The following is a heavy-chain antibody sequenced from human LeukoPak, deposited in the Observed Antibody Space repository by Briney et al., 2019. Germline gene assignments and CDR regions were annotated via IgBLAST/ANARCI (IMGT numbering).Heavy chain of an antibody. Sequence: SETLSLTCTVSGGSISSSSYYWGWIRQPPGKGLEWIGSIYYSGSTYYNPSLKSRVTISVDTSKNQFSLKLSSVTAADTAVYYCARVWGYNWNEPGPADYWGQGTLVTVSS. V-gene: IGHV4-39*01. CDR1: GGSISSSSYY. CDR3: ARVWGYNWNEPGPADY. CDR2: IYYSGST. J-gene: IGHJ4*02. D-gene: IGHD1-1*01.